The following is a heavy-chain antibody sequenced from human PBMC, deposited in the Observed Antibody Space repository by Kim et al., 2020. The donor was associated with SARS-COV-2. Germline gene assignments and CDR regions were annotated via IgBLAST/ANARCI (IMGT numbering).Heavy chain of an antibody. CDR1: GFTFNNHD. D-gene: IGHD5-12*01. J-gene: IGHJ4*02. CDR2: ISSSGGRP. CDR3: AGGMTVEATYFDY. Sequence: GGSLRLSCAASGFTFNNHDMSWVRQTPGKGLEWVSAISSSGGRPYYADSVRGRFTVSRDNSKNTLYLQMNNLKVEDTAVYYCAGGMTVEATYFDYWGQGTLVTISS. V-gene: IGHV3-23*01.